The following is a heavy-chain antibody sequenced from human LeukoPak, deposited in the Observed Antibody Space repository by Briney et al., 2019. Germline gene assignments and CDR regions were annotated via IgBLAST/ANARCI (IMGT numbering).Heavy chain of an antibody. J-gene: IGHJ4*02. CDR1: GFTFSSYA. CDR2: ISYDGSNK. D-gene: IGHD3-16*01. CDR3: ASYVVLGDTDY. Sequence: GGSLRLSCAASGFTFSSYAMHWVRQAPGKGLEWVAVISYDGSNKYYADSVKGRFTISRDNSKNTLYLQMNSLRAEDTAVYYCASYVVLGDTDYWGQGTLVTVSS. V-gene: IGHV3-30*14.